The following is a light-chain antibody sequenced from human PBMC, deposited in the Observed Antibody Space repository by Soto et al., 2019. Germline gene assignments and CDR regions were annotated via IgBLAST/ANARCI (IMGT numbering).Light chain of an antibody. J-gene: IGKJ1*01. CDR2: TTS. V-gene: IGKV1-5*03. Sequence: DIHLTQSPSTLSASVGDRITITCRASQRISRWLAWYQQKPGKAPKLLIYTTSSLESGVPSRFSGSGSGTEFTLTISSLQPDDFATYYCQHYKDYSWTFGQGTKVEIE. CDR3: QHYKDYSWT. CDR1: QRISRW.